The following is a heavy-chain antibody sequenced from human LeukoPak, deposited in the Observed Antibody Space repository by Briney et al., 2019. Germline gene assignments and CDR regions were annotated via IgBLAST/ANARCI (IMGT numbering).Heavy chain of an antibody. CDR1: GGTFSSYA. CDR3: VTGGGVSSKRGSYFDS. V-gene: IGHV1-69*05. Sequence: ASVKVSCKASGGTFSSYAISWVRQAPGQGLEWMGGIIPIFGTANYAQKFQGRVTITTDESTSTAYMELSSLRSEDTAVFYCVTGGGVSSKRGSYFDSWGQGTLVTVSS. J-gene: IGHJ4*02. D-gene: IGHD6-13*01. CDR2: IIPIFGTA.